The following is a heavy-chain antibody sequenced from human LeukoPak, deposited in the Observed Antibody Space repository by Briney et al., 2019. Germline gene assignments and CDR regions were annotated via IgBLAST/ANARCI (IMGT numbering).Heavy chain of an antibody. D-gene: IGHD6-19*01. V-gene: IGHV3-30-3*01. CDR2: ISYDGSNK. J-gene: IGHJ4*02. CDR1: VFTFSSYA. CDR3: VKVRYSSGWYYPFDY. Sequence: GGSLILSCAASVFTFSSYALHWGPGARGRGLEGVALISYDGSNKYDVDCVRRRFTISRDNSQKALYLQMKTLRTQDTAVYYCVKVRYSSGWYYPFDYWGQGNLVTVSS.